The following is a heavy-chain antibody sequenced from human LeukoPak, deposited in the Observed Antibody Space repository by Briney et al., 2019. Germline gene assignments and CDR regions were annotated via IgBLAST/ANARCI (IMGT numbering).Heavy chain of an antibody. CDR3: ATRITMVRGVHN. Sequence: KSSETLSLTCAVYGGSFSGYYWSWIRQPPGKGLEWIGEINHSGSTNYNPSLKSQVTISVDTSKNQFSLKLSSVTAADTAVYYCATRITMVRGVHNWGQGTLVTVSS. CDR2: INHSGST. D-gene: IGHD3-10*01. J-gene: IGHJ4*02. CDR1: GGSFSGYY. V-gene: IGHV4-34*01.